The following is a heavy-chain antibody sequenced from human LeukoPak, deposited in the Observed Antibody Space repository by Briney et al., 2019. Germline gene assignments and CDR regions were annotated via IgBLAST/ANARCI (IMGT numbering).Heavy chain of an antibody. Sequence: SETLSLTCAVYGGSFSGYYWSWIRQPLGKGLEWIGEINHSGSTNYNPSLKSRVTISVDTSKNQFSLKLSSVTAADTVVYYCARGSSTYYDFWSGYFRDPTHFDYWGQGTLVTVSS. CDR2: INHSGST. CDR3: ARGSSTYYDFWSGYFRDPTHFDY. CDR1: GGSFSGYY. D-gene: IGHD3-3*01. J-gene: IGHJ4*02. V-gene: IGHV4-34*01.